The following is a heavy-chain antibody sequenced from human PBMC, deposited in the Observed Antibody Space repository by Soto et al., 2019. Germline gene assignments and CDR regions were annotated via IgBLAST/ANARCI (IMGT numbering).Heavy chain of an antibody. CDR2: IYHSGSI. D-gene: IGHD6-19*01. V-gene: IGHV4-4*02. Sequence: SETLSLTCAVSGGSISSSNWWSWVRQPPEKGLEWIGEIYHSGSINYNPSLKSRVTISVDKSKNHFSLRLSSVTAADTAVYYCARTERGYSSAFDYWGQGTLVTVSS. CDR3: ARTERGYSSAFDY. J-gene: IGHJ4*02. CDR1: GGSISSSNW.